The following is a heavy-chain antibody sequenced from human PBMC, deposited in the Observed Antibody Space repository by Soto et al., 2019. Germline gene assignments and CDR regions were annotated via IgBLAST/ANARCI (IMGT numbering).Heavy chain of an antibody. D-gene: IGHD5-12*01. CDR3: ARHHGPTTSENWFDP. V-gene: IGHV1-46*01. J-gene: IGHJ5*02. CDR1: GYTFTSYY. Sequence: GASVKVSCKASGYTFTSYYMHWVRQAPGQGLEWMGIINPSGGSTSYAQKFQGRVTMTRDTSTSTFYMELRSLRSDDTAVYYCARHHGPTTSENWFDPWGQGTLVTVSS. CDR2: INPSGGST.